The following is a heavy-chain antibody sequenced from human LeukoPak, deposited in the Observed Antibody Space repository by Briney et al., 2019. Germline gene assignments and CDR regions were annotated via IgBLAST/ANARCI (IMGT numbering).Heavy chain of an antibody. CDR2: INHSGST. Sequence: PSETLSLTCAVYGGSFSGYYWSWIRQPPGKGLEWIGEINHSGSTNYNPSLKSRVTISVDTSKNQFSLKLSSVTAADTAVYYCARGGPLHCSSTSCYDYWGQGTLVTVSS. V-gene: IGHV4-34*01. CDR1: GGSFSGYY. CDR3: ARGGPLHCSSTSCYDY. D-gene: IGHD2-2*01. J-gene: IGHJ4*02.